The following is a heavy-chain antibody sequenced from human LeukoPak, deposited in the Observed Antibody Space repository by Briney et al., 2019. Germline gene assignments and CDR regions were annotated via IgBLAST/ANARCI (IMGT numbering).Heavy chain of an antibody. D-gene: IGHD6-19*01. CDR1: GYAFKEYA. CDR2: ISTYNGDT. V-gene: IGHV1-18*01. Sequence: ASVKVSCKASGYAFKEYAISWVRQAPGQGLEWMGWISTYNGDTNYAQNFKGRVTMTTDASTSTAYMELRSLRSDDTAVYYCTRDPSNTSGWYIYFDYWGQGALVTVSS. J-gene: IGHJ4*02. CDR3: TRDPSNTSGWYIYFDY.